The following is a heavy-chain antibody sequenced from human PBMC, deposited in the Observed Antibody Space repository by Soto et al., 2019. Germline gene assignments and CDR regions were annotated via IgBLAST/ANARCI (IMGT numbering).Heavy chain of an antibody. V-gene: IGHV4-31*03. CDR3: SRGILV. D-gene: IGHD5-18*01. J-gene: IGHJ4*02. CDR1: GGSINSGGYC. CDR2: ISYGGST. Sequence: QVQLQESGPGLVKPSQTLSLTCTVSGGSINSGGYCWSWIRQHPGKGLDWIGCISYGGSTSYNPSLNNRVTISVDTSKNQFSLKLNPVTGADTAVYYCSRGILVWGQGALITLYS.